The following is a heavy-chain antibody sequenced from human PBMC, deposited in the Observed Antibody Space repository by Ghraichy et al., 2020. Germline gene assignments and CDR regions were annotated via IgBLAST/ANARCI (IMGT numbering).Heavy chain of an antibody. CDR3: AKDSYYGDGMDV. D-gene: IGHD4-17*01. Sequence: SCAASGFTFSSYEMNWVRQAPGKGLEWVSYISSTDSTIYYADSVKGRFTISRDNAKNSLYLQMNTLRAEDTAVYYCAKDSYYGDGMDVWGQGTTVTVSS. CDR2: ISSTDSTI. J-gene: IGHJ6*02. V-gene: IGHV3-48*03. CDR1: GFTFSSYE.